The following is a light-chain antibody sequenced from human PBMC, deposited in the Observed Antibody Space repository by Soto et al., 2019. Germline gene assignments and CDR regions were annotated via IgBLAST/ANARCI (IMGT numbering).Light chain of an antibody. CDR2: KAS. V-gene: IGKV1-5*03. J-gene: IGKJ1*01. CDR3: QHYNSYSEA. Sequence: DIQMTQSPSTLSGSVGDRVTITCRASQTISSWLAWYQQKPGKAPKLLIYKASTLKSGVPSRFSGSGSWTEFPLTISSLQPDDFAPYYCQHYNSYSEAFGQGAKVEL. CDR1: QTISSW.